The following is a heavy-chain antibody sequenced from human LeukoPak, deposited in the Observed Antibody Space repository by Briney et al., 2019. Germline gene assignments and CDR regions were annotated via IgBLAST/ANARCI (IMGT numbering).Heavy chain of an antibody. J-gene: IGHJ4*02. V-gene: IGHV3-53*01. Sequence: GGSLRLSCAASGFTVSSNYMSWVRQAPGKGLEWVSVIYSGGSTYYADSVKGRFTISRDNSKNTLYLQMNSLRAEDTAVYYCASRIAVAGTLADYWGQGTRVTVSS. CDR1: GFTVSSNY. CDR2: IYSGGST. D-gene: IGHD6-19*01. CDR3: ASRIAVAGTLADY.